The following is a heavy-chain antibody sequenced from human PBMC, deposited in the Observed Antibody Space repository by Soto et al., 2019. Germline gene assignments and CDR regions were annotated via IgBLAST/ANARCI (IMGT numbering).Heavy chain of an antibody. CDR3: AKSLLGYYGSGSYSPRYYYGMYV. CDR1: GFTFSSYA. J-gene: IGHJ6*02. Sequence: EVQLLESGGGLVQPGGSLRLSCAASGFTFSSYAMRWVRQAPGKGLEWVSAISGSGGSTYYADSVKGRFTISRDNSKNTLYLQMNSLRAEDTAVYYCAKSLLGYYGSGSYSPRYYYGMYVWGQGTTVTVSS. D-gene: IGHD3-10*01. CDR2: ISGSGGST. V-gene: IGHV3-23*01.